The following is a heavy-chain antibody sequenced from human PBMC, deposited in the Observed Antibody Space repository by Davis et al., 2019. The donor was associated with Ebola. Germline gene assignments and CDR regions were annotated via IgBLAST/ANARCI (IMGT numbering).Heavy chain of an antibody. CDR1: GDSVSSKNAA. D-gene: IGHD1-1*01. Sequence: SQTLSLTCAISGDSVSSKNAAWNWIRQSPSRGLQFLGRTYYRSKWYIDYAVSVKSRITINRDTSTNQFSLQLNSVTPEDTAVYYCATWRFDPWGQGILVTVSS. V-gene: IGHV6-1*01. J-gene: IGHJ5*02. CDR2: TYYRSKWYI. CDR3: ATWRFDP.